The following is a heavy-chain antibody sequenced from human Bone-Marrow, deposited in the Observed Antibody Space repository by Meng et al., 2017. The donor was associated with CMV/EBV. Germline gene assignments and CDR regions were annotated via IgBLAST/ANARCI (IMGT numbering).Heavy chain of an antibody. CDR2: INPNSGDT. Sequence: ASVKVSCKASQSTFIDHHMHWVRQAPGQGLEWMGWINPNSGDTKYAQKFQGRVTLSKDTSISTAYMELSRLRSDDTAVYYCARAGVRFLEWLLLPNYGMDVWGQGTTVTVSS. V-gene: IGHV1-2*02. J-gene: IGHJ6*02. D-gene: IGHD3-3*01. CDR1: QSTFIDHH. CDR3: ARAGVRFLEWLLLPNYGMDV.